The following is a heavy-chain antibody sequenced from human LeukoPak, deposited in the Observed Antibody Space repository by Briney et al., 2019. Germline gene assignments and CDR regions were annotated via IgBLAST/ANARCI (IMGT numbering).Heavy chain of an antibody. V-gene: IGHV4-34*01. CDR3: ARGGSSGWYGTNYYYYGMDV. CDR2: INHSGST. CDR1: GGSFSGYY. J-gene: IGHJ6*02. Sequence: SETLSLTCAVYGGSFSGYYWSWIRQPPGKGLEWIGEINHSGSTNYNPSLKSRVTISVDTSKNQFSLKLRSVTAADTAVYYCARGGSSGWYGTNYYYYGMDVWGQGTTVTVSS. D-gene: IGHD6-19*01.